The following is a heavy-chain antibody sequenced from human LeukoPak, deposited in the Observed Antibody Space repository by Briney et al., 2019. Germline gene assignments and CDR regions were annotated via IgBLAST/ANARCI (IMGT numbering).Heavy chain of an antibody. J-gene: IGHJ6*03. Sequence: PSETLSLTCAVYGGSFSGYYWSWIRQPPGKGLEWIGEINHSGSTNYNPSLKSRVTISVDTSKNQFSLKLSSVTAADTAVYYCARHRREYCSSTSCPLYYYYYYMDVWGKGTTVTVSS. D-gene: IGHD2-2*01. CDR2: INHSGST. CDR3: ARHRREYCSSTSCPLYYYYYYMDV. V-gene: IGHV4-34*01. CDR1: GGSFSGYY.